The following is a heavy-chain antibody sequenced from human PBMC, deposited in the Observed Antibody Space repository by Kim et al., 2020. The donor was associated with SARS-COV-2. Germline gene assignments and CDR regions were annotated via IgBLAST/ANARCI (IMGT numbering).Heavy chain of an antibody. V-gene: IGHV1-18*01. Sequence: ASVKVSCKASGYTFTSYGISWVRQAPGQGLEWMGWISAYNGNTNYAQKLQGRVTMTTDTSTRSDDTAVYYCARDQGYDILTGYYRDYYYGMDVWGQGTTV. CDR2: ISAYNGNT. CDR1: GYTFTSYG. J-gene: IGHJ6*02. CDR3: ARDQGYDILTGYYRDYYYGMDV. D-gene: IGHD3-9*01.